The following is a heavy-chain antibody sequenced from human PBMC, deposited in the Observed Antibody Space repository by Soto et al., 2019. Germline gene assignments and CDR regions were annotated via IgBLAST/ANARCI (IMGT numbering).Heavy chain of an antibody. CDR3: AKPPPDDFGSGYCRADYYYYYMDV. CDR1: GFTFSSYA. CDR2: ISGSGGST. V-gene: IGHV3-23*01. D-gene: IGHD3-3*01. J-gene: IGHJ6*03. Sequence: EVQLLESGGGLVQPGGSLRLSCAASGFTFSSYAISWVLQAPGKGLEWVSAISGSGGSTYYAGSVKGRFTISRDNSKTTLYLQMNSLRAEDTAVYYCAKPPPDDFGSGYCRADYYYYYMDVWVKGTTVTVSS.